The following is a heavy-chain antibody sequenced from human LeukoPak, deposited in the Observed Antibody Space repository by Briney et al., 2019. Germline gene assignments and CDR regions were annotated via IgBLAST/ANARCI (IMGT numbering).Heavy chain of an antibody. CDR3: ARSIYGDWYYFDY. Sequence: SQTLSLTCTVSGGSISSGGYYWSWIRQHPGKGLEWIGYTYYSGSTYYNPSLKSRVTISVDTSKNQFSLKLSSVTAADTAVYYCARSIYGDWYYFDYWGQGTLVTVSS. D-gene: IGHD4-17*01. CDR1: GGSISSGGYY. V-gene: IGHV4-31*03. J-gene: IGHJ4*02. CDR2: TYYSGST.